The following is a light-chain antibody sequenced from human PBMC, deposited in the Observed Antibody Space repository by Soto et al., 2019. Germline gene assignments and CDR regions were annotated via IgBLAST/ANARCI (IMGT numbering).Light chain of an antibody. Sequence: DIQMTQSPSSLSASVGDRVTFTCRASQAISNFLAWYQQKPGKVPKLLIYAASTLQSGVPSRFSGSGSGTDLPATTGSRHPEDVATYSFKKTTSPPYPFAQGTKL. J-gene: IGKJ2*01. CDR1: QAISNF. CDR2: AAS. CDR3: KKTTSPPYP. V-gene: IGKV1-27*01.